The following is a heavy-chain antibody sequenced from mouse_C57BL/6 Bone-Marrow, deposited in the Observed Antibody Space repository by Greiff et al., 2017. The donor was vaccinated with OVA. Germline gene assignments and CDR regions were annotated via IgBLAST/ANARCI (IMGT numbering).Heavy chain of an antibody. D-gene: IGHD3-1*01. Sequence: EVKVVESGGDLVKPGGSLKLSCAASGFTFSSYGMSWVRQTPDKRLEWVATISSGGSYTYYPDSVKGRFTISRDNAKNTLYLQMSSLKSEDTAMYYCARRQLDFDYWGQGTTLTVSS. CDR2: ISSGGSYT. J-gene: IGHJ2*01. CDR3: ARRQLDFDY. V-gene: IGHV5-6*02. CDR1: GFTFSSYG.